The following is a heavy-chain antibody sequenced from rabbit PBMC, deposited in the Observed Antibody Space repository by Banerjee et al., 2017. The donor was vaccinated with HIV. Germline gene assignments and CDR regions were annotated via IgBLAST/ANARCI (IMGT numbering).Heavy chain of an antibody. CDR3: ARDLAGVIGWKFGL. D-gene: IGHD4-1*01. CDR2: INTSSGNT. J-gene: IGHJ4*01. CDR1: GFSLSSSYY. Sequence: QSLEESGGDLVKPGASLTLTCTASGFSLSSSYYMCWVRQAPGKGLEWIACINTSSGNTVYASWAKGRFTISKTSSTTVTLQMTSLTAADTATYFCARDLAGVIGWKFGLWGPGTL. V-gene: IGHV1S40*01.